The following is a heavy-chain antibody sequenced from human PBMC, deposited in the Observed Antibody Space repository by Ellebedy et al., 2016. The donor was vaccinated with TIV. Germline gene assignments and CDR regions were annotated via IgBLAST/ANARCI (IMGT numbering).Heavy chain of an antibody. J-gene: IGHJ5*02. Sequence: SVKVSXXASGGTFSNNAISWVRQAPGQGLEWMGGIIPMFATANYAQDFQGRVTITADESTSTAYMELSSLRSEDTTVYYCARVPKGSGSYYRWFDPWGQGTLVTVSS. V-gene: IGHV1-69*13. CDR3: ARVPKGSGSYYRWFDP. D-gene: IGHD3-10*01. CDR2: IIPMFATA. CDR1: GGTFSNNA.